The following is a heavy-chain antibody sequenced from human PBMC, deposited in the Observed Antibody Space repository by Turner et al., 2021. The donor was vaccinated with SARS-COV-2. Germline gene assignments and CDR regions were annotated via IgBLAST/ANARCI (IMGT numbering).Heavy chain of an antibody. J-gene: IGHJ6*02. Sequence: QLQLQESGPGLVKPSATLSLTCTVSGGSISSSTYYWGWLRQPPGKGLEWIGNIYYSGITYYNPSLKSGVTRAVDTSKNKFSMKLSSVNAADTGVYYCARLMDTAMDYYGMDVWGQGTTVTVSS. D-gene: IGHD5-18*01. CDR3: ARLMDTAMDYYGMDV. CDR1: GGSISSSTYY. V-gene: IGHV4-39*01. CDR2: IYYSGIT.